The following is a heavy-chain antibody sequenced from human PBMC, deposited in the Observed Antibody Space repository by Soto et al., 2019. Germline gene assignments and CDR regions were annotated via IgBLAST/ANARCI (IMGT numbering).Heavy chain of an antibody. J-gene: IGHJ4*02. CDR1: GGTFSSYA. V-gene: IGHV1-69*01. CDR2: IIPIFGTA. CDR3: ARGSRDYYDSSLYYFDY. Sequence: QVQLVQSGAEVKKPGSSVKVSCKASGGTFSSYAISWVRQAPGQGLEWMGGIIPIFGTANYAQKFQGRVTITADESTSTAYMELSSLRSEDTAVYYCARGSRDYYDSSLYYFDYWGQGTLVTVSS. D-gene: IGHD3-22*01.